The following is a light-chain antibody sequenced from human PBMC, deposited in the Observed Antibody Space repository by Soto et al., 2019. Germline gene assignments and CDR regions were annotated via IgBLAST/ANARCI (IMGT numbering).Light chain of an antibody. CDR3: LQDHDDSWT. V-gene: IGKV1-6*01. CDR1: RDIGRD. J-gene: IGKJ1*01. Sequence: ATQMTQSPSSLSASVGDRITITCRASRDIGRDLSWYQQKPGKAPTLLIYAASNLQSVVPSRFRGSRSGTEFNLTVSSLQPEDFATYYCLQDHDDSWTFGQGTKVHIK. CDR2: AAS.